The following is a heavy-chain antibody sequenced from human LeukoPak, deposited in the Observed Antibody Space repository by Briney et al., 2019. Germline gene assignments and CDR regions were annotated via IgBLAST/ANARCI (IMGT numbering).Heavy chain of an antibody. CDR1: GFTFSDYY. Sequence: GGSLRLSCAASGFTFSDYYMSWVRQAPGKGLEWVSVIYSGGSTYYADSVKGRFTISRDNSKNTLYLQMNSLRAEDTAVYYCARRSCSSTSCPDYWGQGTLVTVSS. J-gene: IGHJ4*02. CDR2: IYSGGST. CDR3: ARRSCSSTSCPDY. V-gene: IGHV3-66*01. D-gene: IGHD2-2*01.